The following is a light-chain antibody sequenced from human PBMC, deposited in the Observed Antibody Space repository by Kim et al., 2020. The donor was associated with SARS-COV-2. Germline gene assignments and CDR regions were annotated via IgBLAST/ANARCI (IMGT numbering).Light chain of an antibody. CDR3: QQYHNFRWT. J-gene: IGKJ1*01. CDR2: ATS. Sequence: EVVLTQSPGTLSLSPGERATLSCRASQSVDSVYLAWYQQKPGQAPRLVMSATSRRATGTPDRFSGSGSGTDFTLTISRLEPEDFAVYYWQQYHNFRWTFGQGTKVDIK. CDR1: QSVDSVY. V-gene: IGKV3-20*01.